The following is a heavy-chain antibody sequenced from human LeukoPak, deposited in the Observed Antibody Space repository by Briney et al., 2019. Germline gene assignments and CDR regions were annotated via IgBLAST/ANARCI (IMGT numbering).Heavy chain of an antibody. D-gene: IGHD3-22*01. V-gene: IGHV3-30*02. CDR1: GFTFSSYG. J-gene: IGHJ6*03. CDR3: AKDSGSSGYPYYYMDV. Sequence: SGGSLRLSCAASGFTFSSYGMHWVRQAPGKGLEWVAFIRYDGSNKYYADSVKGRFTISRDNSKNTLYLQMNSLRAEDTAVYYCAKDSGSSGYPYYYMDVWGKGTTVTVSS. CDR2: IRYDGSNK.